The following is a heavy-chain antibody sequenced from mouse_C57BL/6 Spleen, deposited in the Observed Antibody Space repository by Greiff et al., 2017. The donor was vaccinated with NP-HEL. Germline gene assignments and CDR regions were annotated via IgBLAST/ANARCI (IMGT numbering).Heavy chain of an antibody. CDR3: ARMDGYYEFAY. J-gene: IGHJ3*01. CDR1: GYTFTSYW. D-gene: IGHD2-3*01. V-gene: IGHV1-69*01. CDR2: IDPSDSYT. Sequence: VQLQQPGAELVMPGASVKLSCKASGYTFTSYWMHWVKQRPGQGLEWIGEIDPSDSYTNYNQKFKGKSTLTVDKSSSTAYMQLSSLTSEDSAVYYCARMDGYYEFAYWGQGTLVTVSA.